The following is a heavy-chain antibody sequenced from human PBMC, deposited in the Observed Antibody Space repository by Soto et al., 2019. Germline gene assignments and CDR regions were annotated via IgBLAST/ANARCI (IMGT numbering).Heavy chain of an antibody. CDR3: ARRGGYSGYDSLDAFDI. CDR2: IYPGDSDT. D-gene: IGHD5-12*01. V-gene: IGHV5-51*01. J-gene: IGHJ3*02. CDR1: GYSFTSYW. Sequence: LGESLKISCKGSGYSFTSYWIGWVRQMPGKGLEWMGIIYPGDSDTRYSPSFQGQVTISADKSISTAYLQWSSLKASDTAMYYCARRGGYSGYDSLDAFDIWGQGTMVTVSS.